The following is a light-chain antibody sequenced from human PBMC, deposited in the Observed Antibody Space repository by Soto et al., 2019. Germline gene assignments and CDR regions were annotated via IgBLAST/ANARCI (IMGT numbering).Light chain of an antibody. Sequence: EIVLTQSPGTLSLSPGERATLSCRASQSISSNLALYQQKPGQAPRLLIYGASTRATGIPDRFSGSGSGTDFTLTISRLEPEDFAVYYCQHSDTFGQGTRLEIK. CDR2: GAS. V-gene: IGKV3-20*01. J-gene: IGKJ5*01. CDR3: QHSDT. CDR1: QSISSN.